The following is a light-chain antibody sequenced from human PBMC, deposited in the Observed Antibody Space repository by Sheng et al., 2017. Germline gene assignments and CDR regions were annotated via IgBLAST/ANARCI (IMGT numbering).Light chain of an antibody. CDR3: QDYNNAPWT. CDR1: QDITNY. Sequence: DIQMTQSPSSLSAAVGDRVTITCRASQDITNYLAWYQQQPGKVPKLLIYAASTLHSGVPSRFSGSGFGTEFSLTISSLQPEDAATYYCQDYNNAPWTFGQGTKVEI. V-gene: IGKV1-27*01. J-gene: IGKJ1*01. CDR2: AAS.